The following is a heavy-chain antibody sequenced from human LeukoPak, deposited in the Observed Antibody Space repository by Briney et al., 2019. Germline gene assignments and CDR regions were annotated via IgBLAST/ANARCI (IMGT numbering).Heavy chain of an antibody. CDR2: ISWHSGTI. J-gene: IGHJ4*02. CDR3: AKDLYRGEDTAMVTFDY. V-gene: IGHV3-9*03. CDR1: GFTCYDYA. Sequence: GGSLRLSCAASGFTCYDYAMHWVRQAPGKGLEWVSSISWHSGTIGYADSVKGRFTISRDNAKNSLYLQMNSLRAEDMALYYCAKDLYRGEDTAMVTFDYWGQGTLVTVSS. D-gene: IGHD5-18*01.